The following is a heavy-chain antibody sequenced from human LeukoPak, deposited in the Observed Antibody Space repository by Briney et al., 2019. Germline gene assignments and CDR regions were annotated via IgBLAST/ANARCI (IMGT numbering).Heavy chain of an antibody. D-gene: IGHD3-22*01. CDR2: ISYDGSNK. J-gene: IGHJ4*02. Sequence: GRSLRLSCAASGFTFSSYGMHWVRQAPGKGLEWVAVISYDGSNKYYADSVKGRFTISRDNSKNTLYLQMNSLRAEDTAVYYCAKEYTPNYYYDSSGYYDYWGQGTLVTVSS. CDR1: GFTFSSYG. CDR3: AKEYTPNYYYDSSGYYDY. V-gene: IGHV3-30*18.